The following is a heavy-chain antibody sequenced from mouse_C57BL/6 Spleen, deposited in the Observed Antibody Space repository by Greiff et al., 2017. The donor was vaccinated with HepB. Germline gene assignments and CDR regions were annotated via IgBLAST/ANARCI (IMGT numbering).Heavy chain of an antibody. J-gene: IGHJ4*01. D-gene: IGHD1-1*01. CDR3: ARNYGSSPYYYAMDY. CDR2: INYDGSST. Sequence: EVKLVESEGGLVQPGSSMKLSCTASGFTFSDYYMAWVRQVPEKGLEWVANINYDGSSTYYLDSLKSRFIISRDNAKNILYLQMSSLKSEDTATYYCARNYGSSPYYYAMDYWGQGTSVTVSS. V-gene: IGHV5-16*01. CDR1: GFTFSDYY.